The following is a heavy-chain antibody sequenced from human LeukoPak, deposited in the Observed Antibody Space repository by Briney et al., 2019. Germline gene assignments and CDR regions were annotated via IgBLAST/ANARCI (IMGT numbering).Heavy chain of an antibody. CDR3: ARAGSFSSSYEISWDY. V-gene: IGHV3-21*01. Sequence: GGSLRLSYAASGFTFSSYDMTWVRQAPGRGLEWVSSIRPSGDNTYYGDSVKGRFTISRDNAKNSLFLQMNSLRAEDTAVYYCARAGSFSSSYEISWDYWGQGALVAVSS. CDR2: IRPSGDNT. D-gene: IGHD2-15*01. J-gene: IGHJ4*02. CDR1: GFTFSSYD.